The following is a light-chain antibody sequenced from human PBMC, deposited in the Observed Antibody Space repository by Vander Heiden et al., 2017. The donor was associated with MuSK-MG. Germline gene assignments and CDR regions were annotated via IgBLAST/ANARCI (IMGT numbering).Light chain of an antibody. CDR1: QGINNH. Sequence: DIQLTQSPSFLSASVGDRVTITCRASQGINNHLAWYQQKPGKAPKLLIYAASTLQSGVPSRFSGSGSGTEFTLTISSLQPEDFATFFCQHLYSYPLTFGGGTKVEIK. V-gene: IGKV1-9*01. J-gene: IGKJ4*01. CDR2: AAS. CDR3: QHLYSYPLT.